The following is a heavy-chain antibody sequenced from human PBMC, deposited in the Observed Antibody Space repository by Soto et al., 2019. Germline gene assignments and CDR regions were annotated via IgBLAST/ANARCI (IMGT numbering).Heavy chain of an antibody. V-gene: IGHV3-21*01. CDR1: GFTFGDYI. D-gene: IGHD2-2*01. Sequence: AQLVESGGSLVKPGDSLRLSCAASGFTFGDYIMNWVRQAPGRGLEWVASITHSGTYIFYADSVKGRFTISRDNAKDSLLLQMNSLRVEDTAIYYCASPRDYCVSNTKCFIAFDIWGQGTGVTVSS. CDR3: ASPRDYCVSNTKCFIAFDI. J-gene: IGHJ3*02. CDR2: ITHSGTYI.